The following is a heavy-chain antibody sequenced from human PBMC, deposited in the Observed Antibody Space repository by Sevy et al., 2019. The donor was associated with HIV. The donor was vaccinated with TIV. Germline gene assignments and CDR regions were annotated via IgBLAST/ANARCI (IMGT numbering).Heavy chain of an antibody. Sequence: GGSLRLSCAASGFSFSDYYMTWIRQAPGKGLEWVSYISSSGRDVYYADSVRGRFTISRDNANHSPYVQMNSLRAVDTAVYYCARESYGSRSFDHWGQGILVTVSS. J-gene: IGHJ4*02. CDR1: GFSFSDYY. CDR3: ARESYGSRSFDH. D-gene: IGHD3-10*01. V-gene: IGHV3-11*01. CDR2: ISSSGRDV.